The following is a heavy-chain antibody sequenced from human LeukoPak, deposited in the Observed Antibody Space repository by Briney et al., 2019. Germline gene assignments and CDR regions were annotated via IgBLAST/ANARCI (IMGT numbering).Heavy chain of an antibody. CDR1: GFTFSNAW. J-gene: IGHJ6*03. D-gene: IGHD2-8*01. CDR2: IKSKTDGGTT. Sequence: TGGSLRLSCAASGFTFSNAWMSWVRQAPGKGLEWVGRIKSKTDGGTTDYAAPVKGRFTISRDDSKNTPYLQMNSLKTEDTAVYYCTTVRVALMVYAINYYYYMDVWGKGTTVTVSS. V-gene: IGHV3-15*01. CDR3: TTVRVALMVYAINYYYYMDV.